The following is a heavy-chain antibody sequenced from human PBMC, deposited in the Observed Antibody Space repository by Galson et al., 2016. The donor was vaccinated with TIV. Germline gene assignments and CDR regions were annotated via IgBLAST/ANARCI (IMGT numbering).Heavy chain of an antibody. CDR3: AKGMAIFGVIPHWGGMDV. CDR1: GFTFSTYV. J-gene: IGHJ6*02. CDR2: VRYDGSHK. Sequence: SLRLSCAASGFTFSTYVMHWVRQAPGKGLEWVAFVRYDGSHKNYADSVKGRFTISRDNSKYTLYLQMNSLRAEDTAVYYCAKGMAIFGVIPHWGGMDVWGQGTTVTVS. V-gene: IGHV3-30*02. D-gene: IGHD3-3*01.